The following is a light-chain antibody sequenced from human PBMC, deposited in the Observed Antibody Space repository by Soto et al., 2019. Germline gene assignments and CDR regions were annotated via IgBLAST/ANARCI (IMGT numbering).Light chain of an antibody. Sequence: QSALTQPASVSGSPGKSITISCTGTSSDVGSYNLVSWYQQHPGKAPKLMIYEGSKRPSGISNRFSGSKSGNTASLTISGLQAEDEAEYYCCSYADSSRIYVFGSGTKLTVL. J-gene: IGLJ1*01. V-gene: IGLV2-23*01. CDR3: CSYADSSRIYV. CDR1: SSDVGSYNL. CDR2: EGS.